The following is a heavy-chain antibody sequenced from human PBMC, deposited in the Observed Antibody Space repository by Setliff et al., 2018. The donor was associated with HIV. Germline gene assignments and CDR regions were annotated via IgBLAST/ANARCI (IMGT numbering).Heavy chain of an antibody. CDR2: INHSGST. V-gene: IGHV4-34*01. CDR1: GGSFSGYY. CDR3: ARGTRLWPAY. D-gene: IGHD3-10*01. J-gene: IGHJ4*02. Sequence: SETLSLTCAVYGGSFSGYYWSWIRQPPGKGLEWIGEINHSGSTNYNPSLKSRVTISVDTSKNQFSLKLSSVTAADTAVYYCARGTRLWPAYWGQGTLVTVSS.